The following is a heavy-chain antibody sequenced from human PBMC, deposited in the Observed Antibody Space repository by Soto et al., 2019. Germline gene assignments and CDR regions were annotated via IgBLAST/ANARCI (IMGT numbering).Heavy chain of an antibody. CDR1: GGSVNTGDNY. CDR2: IYHTGNT. V-gene: IGHV4-30-4*01. CDR3: AREPLDGMDV. Sequence: QVQLHQSGPGLVKPSQTLSLECTVIGGSVNTGDNYWSWVRQSPGRGMEWIGYIYHTGNTFYNPALENLVTMSVDASKNQFSLTLTSVTAADTAVYFCAREPLDGMDVGGQGTNVTVSS. J-gene: IGHJ6*02.